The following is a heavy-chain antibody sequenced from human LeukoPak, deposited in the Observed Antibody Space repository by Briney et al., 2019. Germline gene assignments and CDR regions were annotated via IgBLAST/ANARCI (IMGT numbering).Heavy chain of an antibody. D-gene: IGHD6-19*01. CDR1: GSSISSGVYY. CDR2: IYYSGST. V-gene: IGHV4-61*09. Sequence: PSETLSLTCTVSGSSISSGVYYWSWIRQPAGKGLEWIGYIYYSGSTNYNPSLKSRVTISVDTSKNQFSLKLSSVTAADTAIYYCARILTNAVPSAHNGFDIWGQGTMLTVSS. CDR3: ARILTNAVPSAHNGFDI. J-gene: IGHJ3*02.